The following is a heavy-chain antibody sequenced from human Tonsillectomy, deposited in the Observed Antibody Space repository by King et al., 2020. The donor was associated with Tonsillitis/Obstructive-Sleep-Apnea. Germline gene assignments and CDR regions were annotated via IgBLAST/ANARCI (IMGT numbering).Heavy chain of an antibody. CDR3: AKGSDIVVVRAAGRAY. Sequence: VQLVESGGGLVQYGGSLRLSCSASGFTLSNYAMNWVRQAPGKGLEWVSAICGSGGSTYYADSVKGRFTISRDNSENTLYLQMNSLRAEDTAVYYCAKGSDIVVVRAAGRAYWGQGSLVNVPS. V-gene: IGHV3-23*04. J-gene: IGHJ4*02. CDR2: ICGSGGST. CDR1: GFTLSNYA. D-gene: IGHD2-2*01.